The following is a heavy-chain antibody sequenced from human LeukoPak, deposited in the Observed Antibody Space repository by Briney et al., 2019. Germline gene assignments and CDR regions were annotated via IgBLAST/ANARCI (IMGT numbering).Heavy chain of an antibody. Sequence: SETLSLTCAVYGGSFSGYYWSWIRQPPGKGLEWIGEINHSGRTNFNPSLKSRVTMSVDTSKNHFSLKLSSVTAADTAVYYCARVSSSWYQDWYFDLWGRGTLVTVSS. CDR3: ARVSSSWYQDWYFDL. CDR1: GGSFSGYY. CDR2: INHSGRT. D-gene: IGHD6-13*01. J-gene: IGHJ2*01. V-gene: IGHV4-34*10.